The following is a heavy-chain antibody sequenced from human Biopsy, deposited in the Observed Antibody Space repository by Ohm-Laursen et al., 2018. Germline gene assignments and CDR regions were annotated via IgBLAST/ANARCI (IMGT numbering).Heavy chain of an antibody. D-gene: IGHD3-3*01. CDR1: GFTFADHV. V-gene: IGHV3-9*01. CDR2: ISWDGGSE. CDR3: VRGYSSSWSGYLDH. Sequence: SLRLSCAASGFTFADHVMHWVRQAPGKGLEWVSGISWDGGSEGYADSVKGRFTISRDNAENSLFLQMNSLTTEDTALYYCVRGYSSSWSGYLDHWGQGTLVTVSS. J-gene: IGHJ4*02.